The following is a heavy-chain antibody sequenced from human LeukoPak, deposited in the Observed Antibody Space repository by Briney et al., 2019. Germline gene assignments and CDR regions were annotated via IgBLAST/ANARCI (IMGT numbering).Heavy chain of an antibody. V-gene: IGHV3-21*01. J-gene: IGHJ4*02. D-gene: IGHD3-22*01. CDR1: GFTFSTYS. CDR2: ISSSSSYI. CDR3: ARVGRSRGYYDSSGDFDY. Sequence: GGSLRLSCAASGFTFSTYSMNWVRQAPGKGLEWVSSISSSSSYIYYADSVKGRFTISRDNAKNSLYLQMNSLRAEDTAVYYCARVGRSRGYYDSSGDFDYWGQGTLVTVSS.